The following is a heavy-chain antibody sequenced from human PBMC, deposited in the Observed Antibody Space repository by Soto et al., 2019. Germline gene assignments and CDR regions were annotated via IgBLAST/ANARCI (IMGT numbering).Heavy chain of an antibody. V-gene: IGHV3-7*01. D-gene: IGHD2-8*02. CDR1: GFTFSSNW. CDR2: IKQDGSEK. Sequence: EVQLVESGGGLVQPGESLRLACAASGFTFSSNWMTWVRQAPGKGLEWVATIKQDGSEKYYVDSVRGRFTISRDNVQNSLYLQMNSLRAEDTAVYYCATDRYCSGGECYWVYWGQGTLVTVSS. CDR3: ATDRYCSGGECYWVY. J-gene: IGHJ4*02.